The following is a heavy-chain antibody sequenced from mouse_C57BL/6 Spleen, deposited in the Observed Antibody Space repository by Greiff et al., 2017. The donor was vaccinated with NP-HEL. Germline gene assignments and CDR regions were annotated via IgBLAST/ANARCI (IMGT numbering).Heavy chain of an antibody. CDR3: ARGLGPFAY. V-gene: IGHV1-52*01. CDR1: GYTFTSYW. Sequence: QVHVKQPGAELVRPGSSVKLSCKASGYTFTSYWMHWVKQRPIQGLEWIGNIDPSDSETHYNQKFKDKATLTVDKSSSTAYMQLSSLTSEDSAVYYCARGLGPFAYWGQGTLVTVSA. D-gene: IGHD4-1*01. CDR2: IDPSDSET. J-gene: IGHJ3*01.